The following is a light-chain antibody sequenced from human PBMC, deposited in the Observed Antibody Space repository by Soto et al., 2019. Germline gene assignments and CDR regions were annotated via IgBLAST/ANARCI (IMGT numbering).Light chain of an antibody. CDR2: LGS. V-gene: IGKV2-28*01. Sequence: DIVMTQSPLSLPVTPGEPASISCRSSQSLLHSNGYNYLDWYLQKPGQSPQLLIYLGSNRASGVPDRFSGSGSGTDFTLKISRVEAEDVGVYYCMQALQTPGTFCGGTKVEIK. J-gene: IGKJ4*01. CDR1: QSLLHSNGYNY. CDR3: MQALQTPGT.